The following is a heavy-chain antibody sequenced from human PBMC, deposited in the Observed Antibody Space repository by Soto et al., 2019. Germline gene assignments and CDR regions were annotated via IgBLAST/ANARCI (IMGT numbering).Heavy chain of an antibody. CDR2: VHHSGTT. Sequence: QVHLQESGPGLVKPSETLSLICTVSGGSIGIYYWNWIGQSPGKGLEWIGDVHHSGTTSYNPSLEGRATISLDTSKNQFSLRLSSVTAADTAVYYCARRWSGTDYWGQGTLVTVSS. J-gene: IGHJ4*02. D-gene: IGHD3-10*01. V-gene: IGHV4-59*01. CDR1: GGSIGIYY. CDR3: ARRWSGTDY.